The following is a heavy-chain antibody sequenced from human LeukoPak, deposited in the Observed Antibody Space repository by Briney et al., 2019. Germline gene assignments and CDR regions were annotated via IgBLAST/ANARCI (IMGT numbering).Heavy chain of an antibody. Sequence: GASVKVSCKASGYTFTSYGISWVRQAPGQGLEWMGWINPNSGGTNYAQKFQGRVTMTRDTSISTAYMELSRLRSDDTAVYYCARARTGYYKYFDYWGQGTLVTVSS. V-gene: IGHV1-2*02. D-gene: IGHD3-9*01. J-gene: IGHJ4*02. CDR3: ARARTGYYKYFDY. CDR2: INPNSGGT. CDR1: GYTFTSYG.